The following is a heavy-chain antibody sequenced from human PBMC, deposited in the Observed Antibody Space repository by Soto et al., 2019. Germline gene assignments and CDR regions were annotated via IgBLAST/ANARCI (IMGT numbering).Heavy chain of an antibody. J-gene: IGHJ4*02. CDR3: AALRVGYCSSTSCNNFDY. V-gene: IGHV1-58*01. CDR2: IVVGSGNT. D-gene: IGHD2-2*02. Sequence: EASVKVSCKASGFTFTSSAVQWVRQARGQRLEWIGWIVVGSGNTNYAQKFQERVTITRDMSTSTAYMELSSLRSEDTAVYYCAALRVGYCSSTSCNNFDYWGQGTLVTVSS. CDR1: GFTFTSSA.